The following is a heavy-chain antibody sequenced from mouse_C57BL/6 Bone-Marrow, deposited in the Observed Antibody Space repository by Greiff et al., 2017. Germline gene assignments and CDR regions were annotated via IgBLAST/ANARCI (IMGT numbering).Heavy chain of an antibody. J-gene: IGHJ2*01. CDR2: IYPRSGNT. Sequence: VKLVESGAELARPGASVKLSCKASGYTFTSYGISWVKQRTGQGLEWIGEIYPRSGNTYYNEKFKGKATLTADKSSSTAYMELRSLTSEDSAVYFCARVYYGNYFDYWGQGTTLTVSS. V-gene: IGHV1-81*01. CDR1: GYTFTSYG. D-gene: IGHD2-1*01. CDR3: ARVYYGNYFDY.